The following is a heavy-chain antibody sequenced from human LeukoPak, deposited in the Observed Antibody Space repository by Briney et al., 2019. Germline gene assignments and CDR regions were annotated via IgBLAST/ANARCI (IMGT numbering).Heavy chain of an antibody. V-gene: IGHV4-39*01. CDR2: IYYSGKT. CDR1: GVSISSINSY. CDR3: GRQTGSGLFILP. Sequence: SETLSLTCTVSGVSISSINSYWRWTRQPPGKGLEWIRSIYYSGKTYYNPSLKSQVSISIDTSKNQFSLRLTSVTAADTAVYYCGRQTGSGLFILPGGQGTLVTVSS. D-gene: IGHD3/OR15-3a*01. J-gene: IGHJ4*02.